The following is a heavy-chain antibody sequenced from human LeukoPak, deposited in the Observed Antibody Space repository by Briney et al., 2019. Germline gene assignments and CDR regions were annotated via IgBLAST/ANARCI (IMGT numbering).Heavy chain of an antibody. CDR3: ARDGGGLAARRPVDY. J-gene: IGHJ4*02. CDR1: GFTFSSYA. D-gene: IGHD6-6*01. Sequence: PGGSLRLSCAASGFTFSSYAMHWVRQAPGKGLEWVAVISYDGSNKYYADSVKGRFTISRDNSKNTLYLQMNSLRAEDTAVYYCARDGGGLAARRPVDYWGQGTLVTVSS. CDR2: ISYDGSNK. V-gene: IGHV3-30*04.